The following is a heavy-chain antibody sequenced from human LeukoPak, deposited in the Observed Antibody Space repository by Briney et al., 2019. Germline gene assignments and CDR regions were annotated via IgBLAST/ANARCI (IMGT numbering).Heavy chain of an antibody. Sequence: SETLSLTCAVCGGSFSGHYWSWIRQPPGKGLEWIGEINHSGSTNYNPSLKSRVTISVDTSKNQFSLKLSSVTAADTAVYYCARNPSGSYDLGSFDYWGQGTLVTVSS. CDR3: ARNPSGSYDLGSFDY. D-gene: IGHD1-26*01. CDR2: INHSGST. V-gene: IGHV4-34*01. J-gene: IGHJ4*02. CDR1: GGSFSGHY.